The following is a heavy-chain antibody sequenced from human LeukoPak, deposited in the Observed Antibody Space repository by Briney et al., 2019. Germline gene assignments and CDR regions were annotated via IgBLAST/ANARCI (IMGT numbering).Heavy chain of an antibody. CDR1: GYTFTSYG. V-gene: IGHV1-18*01. J-gene: IGHJ4*02. D-gene: IGHD6-19*01. Sequence: ASAKVSCKASGYTFTSYGISWVRQAPGQGLEWMGWISAYNGNTNYAQKLQGRVTMTTDTSTSTAYMELRSLRSDDTAVYYCARDPRARIAVAGPGGYWGQGTLVTVSS. CDR3: ARDPRARIAVAGPGGY. CDR2: ISAYNGNT.